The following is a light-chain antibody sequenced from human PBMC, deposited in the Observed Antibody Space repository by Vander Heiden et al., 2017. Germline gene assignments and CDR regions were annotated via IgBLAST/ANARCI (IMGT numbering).Light chain of an antibody. V-gene: IGLV1-47*01. Sequence: GQRDPLSCSGSSSNIGRHYVYWYQQLPGTAPKLLIYRNNQRPSGVPDRFSGSKSGTSGSLASSGLRSEDEADYYCAAWDDSLSGVVFGGGTKLTVL. CDR1: SSNIGRHY. CDR2: RNN. J-gene: IGLJ2*01. CDR3: AAWDDSLSGVV.